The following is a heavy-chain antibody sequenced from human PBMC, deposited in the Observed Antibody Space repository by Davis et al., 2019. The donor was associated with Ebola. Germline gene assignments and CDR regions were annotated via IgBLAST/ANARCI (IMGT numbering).Heavy chain of an antibody. V-gene: IGHV3-21*01. CDR2: ISSSSYYI. CDR1: GFTFSDYS. D-gene: IGHD2-21*02. CDR3: VRDPALVVTGGGWFFGL. Sequence: GESLKISCAASGFTFSDYSMNWVRQAPGKGLEWVSSISSSSYYIYYADSLKGRFTISRDNAKNSLYLQMNSLSAEDTAVYYCVRDPALVVTGGGWFFGLWGRGTLVTVSS. J-gene: IGHJ2*01.